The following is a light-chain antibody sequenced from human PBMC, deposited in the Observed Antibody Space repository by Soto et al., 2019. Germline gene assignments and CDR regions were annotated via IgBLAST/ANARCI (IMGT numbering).Light chain of an antibody. V-gene: IGKV3-20*01. J-gene: IGKJ2*01. CDR1: QSVSSSY. CDR3: QQYGSSPYT. CDR2: GAS. Sequence: EIVLTQSPGTLSLSPGERATLSCRASQSVSSSYLAWYQQKPGQAPRVLIYGASSRATGIPDRFSGSGSGTDFTLTISSLEPEDFAVFYCQQYGSSPYTFGQGTKLEIK.